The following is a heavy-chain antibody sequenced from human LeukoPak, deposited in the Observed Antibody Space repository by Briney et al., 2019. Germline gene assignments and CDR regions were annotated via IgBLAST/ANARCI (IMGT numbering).Heavy chain of an antibody. Sequence: GESLKISCKGSGYSFTSYWIGWVRQMPGKGLEWMGIIYPGDSDTRYSPSFQGQVTISADKSISTAYLQWSSLKASDTAMYYCATPYPREYCSSSACYFNYWGQGTLVTVSS. D-gene: IGHD2-2*01. J-gene: IGHJ4*02. V-gene: IGHV5-51*01. CDR2: IYPGDSDT. CDR1: GYSFTSYW. CDR3: ATPYPREYCSSSACYFNY.